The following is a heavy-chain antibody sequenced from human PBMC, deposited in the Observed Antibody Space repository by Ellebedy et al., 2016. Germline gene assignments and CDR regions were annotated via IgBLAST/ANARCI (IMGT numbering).Heavy chain of an antibody. CDR2: IYYSGST. J-gene: IGHJ4*02. CDR1: GGSISSYY. Sequence: SETLSLTCTVSGGSISSYYWSWIRQPPGKGLEWIGYIYYSGSTNYNPSLKSRVTISVDTSKNQFSLKLSSVTAADTAVYYCARLGEAYYFDYWGQGTLVTVSS. D-gene: IGHD3-16*01. V-gene: IGHV4-59*08. CDR3: ARLGEAYYFDY.